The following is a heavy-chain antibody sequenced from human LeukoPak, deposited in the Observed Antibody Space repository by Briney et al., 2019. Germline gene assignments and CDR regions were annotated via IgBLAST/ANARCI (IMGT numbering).Heavy chain of an antibody. Sequence: GGSLRLSCAASGFTFSSYSMNWVRQAPGKGLEWISYISSGSSTIYYADSVKGRFTISRDNAKNSLYLQMNSLRAEDTAVYYCARVLHRRNYDSSDYYGYWGQGTLVTVSS. V-gene: IGHV3-48*01. CDR2: ISSGSSTI. J-gene: IGHJ4*02. D-gene: IGHD3-22*01. CDR1: GFTFSSYS. CDR3: ARVLHRRNYDSSDYYGY.